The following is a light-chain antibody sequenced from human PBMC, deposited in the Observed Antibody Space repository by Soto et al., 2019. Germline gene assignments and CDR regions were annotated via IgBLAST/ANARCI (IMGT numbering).Light chain of an antibody. Sequence: DIQMTQSPSTVSASVGDGVTITCRASQSISTWLAWYQQKPGNAPKLLIYDASTLESGVPSGFSGSGSGTEFTLTISSLQPDDFATYYCQQYENRPLTFGGGTKVE. J-gene: IGKJ4*01. V-gene: IGKV1-5*01. CDR3: QQYENRPLT. CDR1: QSISTW. CDR2: DAS.